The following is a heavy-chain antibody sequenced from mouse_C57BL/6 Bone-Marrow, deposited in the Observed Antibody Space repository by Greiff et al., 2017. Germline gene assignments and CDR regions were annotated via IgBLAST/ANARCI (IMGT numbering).Heavy chain of an antibody. CDR2: IDPNSGGT. D-gene: IGHD1-1*01. J-gene: IGHJ3*01. CDR3: ARSFYYYGSEGFAY. CDR1: GYTFTSYW. V-gene: IGHV1-72*01. Sequence: QVHVKQSGAELVKPGASVKLSCKASGYTFTSYWMHWVKQRPGRGLEWIGRIDPNSGGTKYNEKFKGKATLTVDKPSSTAYMQLSSLTSEDSAVFYCARSFYYYGSEGFAYWGQGTLVTVSA.